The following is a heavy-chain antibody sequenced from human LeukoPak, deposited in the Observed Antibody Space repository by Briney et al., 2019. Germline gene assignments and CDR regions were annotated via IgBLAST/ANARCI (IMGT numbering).Heavy chain of an antibody. D-gene: IGHD2-21*01. CDR2: IYHSGST. V-gene: IGHV4-39*07. Sequence: RASETLSLTCTVSGGSISSGGYYWSWIRQHPGKGLEWIGEIYHSGSTNYNPSLKSRVTISVDKSKNQLSLKLSSVTAADTSVYFCARERLRVRVNRGYYGMDVWGHGTTVTVSS. J-gene: IGHJ6*02. CDR3: ARERLRVRVNRGYYGMDV. CDR1: GGSISSGGYY.